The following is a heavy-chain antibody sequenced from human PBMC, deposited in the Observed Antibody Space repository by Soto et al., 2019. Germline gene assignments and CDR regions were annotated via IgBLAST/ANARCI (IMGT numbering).Heavy chain of an antibody. CDR2: IYGDDSNT. CDR3: ARVTFGDYQRAFEY. CDR1: GYNLTNYW. D-gene: IGHD3-10*01. V-gene: IGHV5-51*01. J-gene: IGHJ4*02. Sequence: GESLKISCQGSGYNLTNYWIAWVRQVSGKGLEWMGMIYGDDSNTKYSSSFQGQVTISVDKSMNTAYLQWGSLKASDTAMYYCARVTFGDYQRAFEYWGQGTLVTVSS.